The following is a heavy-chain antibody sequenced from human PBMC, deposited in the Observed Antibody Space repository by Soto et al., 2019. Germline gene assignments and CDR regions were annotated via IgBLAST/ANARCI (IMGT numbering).Heavy chain of an antibody. CDR3: AREFISMYSSSQGGVDY. V-gene: IGHV4-31*03. J-gene: IGHJ4*02. CDR1: GGSSSSGGCY. CDR2: IYYSGGT. D-gene: IGHD6-6*01. Sequence: TLSLTCTVSGGSSSSGGCYLSWIRQHPGKGLEWIGYIYYSGGTYYNPSLKSRVTISVDTSKNQFSLKLSSVTAADTAVYYCAREFISMYSSSQGGVDYWGEGTLVTGS.